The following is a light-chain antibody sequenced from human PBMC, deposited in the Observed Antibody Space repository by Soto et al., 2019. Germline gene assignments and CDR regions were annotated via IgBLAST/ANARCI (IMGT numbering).Light chain of an antibody. CDR3: QHYASFSGT. Sequence: DIQMTQSPSTLSASVGDRVTITCRASQSISSWLAWYQQKPGKAPRLLIYEATNLQTGVPSRFSGSGSGTEFTLTISTLQPDDFATYYCQHYASFSGTFGQGTKVDIK. CDR1: QSISSW. CDR2: EAT. J-gene: IGKJ1*01. V-gene: IGKV1-5*01.